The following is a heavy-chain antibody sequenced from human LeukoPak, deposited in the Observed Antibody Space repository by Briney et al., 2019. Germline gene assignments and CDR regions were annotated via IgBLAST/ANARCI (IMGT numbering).Heavy chain of an antibody. CDR2: INHSGST. CDR3: ARSGRYSPVVPAATYYYYYGMDV. Sequence: SETLSLTCAVYGGSFSGYYWSWIRQPPGKGLEWIGEINHSGSTNYNPSLKSRVTISVDTSKNQFSLKLSSVAAADTAVYYCARSGRYSPVVPAATYYYYYGMDVWGQGTTVTVSS. V-gene: IGHV4-34*01. CDR1: GGSFSGYY. J-gene: IGHJ6*02. D-gene: IGHD2-2*01.